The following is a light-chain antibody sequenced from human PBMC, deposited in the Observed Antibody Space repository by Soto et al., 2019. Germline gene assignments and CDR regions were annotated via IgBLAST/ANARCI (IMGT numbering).Light chain of an antibody. J-gene: IGLJ2*01. CDR2: SGN. Sequence: QSVLTQPPSASGTPGQWVTISCSESSSDIGSNTVHWYQHLPGTAPKLLIYSGNQRPSGVPDRFSGSKSGTSASLAISGLQSEDEADYYCAAWDDSLNGPVFGGGTKLTVL. V-gene: IGLV1-44*01. CDR1: SSDIGSNT. CDR3: AAWDDSLNGPV.